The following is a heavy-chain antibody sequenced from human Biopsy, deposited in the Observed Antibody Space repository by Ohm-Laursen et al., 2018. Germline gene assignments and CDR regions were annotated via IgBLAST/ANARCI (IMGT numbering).Heavy chain of an antibody. Sequence: ASVKVSCKASGYTFTNYGISWVRQAPGQGLEWMGWISPYNGDTDYAQKLQGRVTMTTDTSTSTAYMDLRSLRSDDTAVYYCARDRWPHVTLLGLAVFDFWGQGSLVTVSS. CDR2: ISPYNGDT. CDR1: GYTFTNYG. CDR3: ARDRWPHVTLLGLAVFDF. D-gene: IGHD3-3*01. V-gene: IGHV1-18*01. J-gene: IGHJ4*02.